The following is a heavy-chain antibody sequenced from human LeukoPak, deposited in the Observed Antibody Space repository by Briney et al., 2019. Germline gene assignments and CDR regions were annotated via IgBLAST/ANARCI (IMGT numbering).Heavy chain of an antibody. Sequence: GGSLRLSSAASGFTLSSDAVSSVPQAPGNGVKWVSAISGSGCSTYYADSVKGRFTISRDNSKTTLYLQMNSLRAEGPAVYCCSIDQRPAWMVRGDPNWFDPWGQGTLVTVSS. J-gene: IGHJ5*02. V-gene: IGHV3-23*01. CDR2: ISGSGCST. CDR1: GFTLSSDA. CDR3: SIDQRPAWMVRGDPNWFDP. D-gene: IGHD3-10*01.